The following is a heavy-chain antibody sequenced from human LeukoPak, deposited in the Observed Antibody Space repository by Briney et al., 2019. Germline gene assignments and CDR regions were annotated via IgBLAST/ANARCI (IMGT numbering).Heavy chain of an antibody. CDR2: IYYSGST. V-gene: IGHV4-59*01. D-gene: IGHD3-9*01. Sequence: SETLSLTCNVSGGSISSYYWSWIRQPPGKGLEWIGYIYYSGSTNYNPSLKSRVTISVDTSKNQFSLKLSSVTAADTAVYYCARDQGLRFFDWLYYYMDVRGKGTTVTVSS. CDR1: GGSISSYY. J-gene: IGHJ6*03. CDR3: ARDQGLRFFDWLYYYMDV.